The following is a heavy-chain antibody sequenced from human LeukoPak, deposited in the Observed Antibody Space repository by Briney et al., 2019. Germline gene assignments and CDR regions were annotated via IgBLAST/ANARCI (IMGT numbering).Heavy chain of an antibody. D-gene: IGHD5-18*01. CDR3: AGGRTWIQLWSRHDGMDV. CDR1: GGSFSGYY. V-gene: IGHV4-34*01. CDR2: INHSGST. J-gene: IGHJ6*02. Sequence: SETLSLTCAVYGGSFSGYYWSWIRQPPGKGLEWIGEINHSGSTNYNPSLKSRVTISVDTSKNQFSLKLSSVTAADTAVYYCAGGRTWIQLWSRHDGMDVWGQGTTVTVSS.